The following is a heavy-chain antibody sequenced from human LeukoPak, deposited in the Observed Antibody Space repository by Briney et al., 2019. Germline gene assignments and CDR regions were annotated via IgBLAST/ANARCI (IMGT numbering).Heavy chain of an antibody. CDR3: AKDAEGPVYYDFWSGSPFDY. V-gene: IGHV3-30*18. CDR1: GFTFSSYG. CDR2: ISYDGSNK. Sequence: GGSLRLSCAASGFTFSSYGMHWVRQAPGKGLEWVAVISYDGSNKYYADSVKGRFTISRDNSKNTLYLQMNRLRAEDTAVYYCAKDAEGPVYYDFWSGSPFDYWGQGTLVTVSS. J-gene: IGHJ4*02. D-gene: IGHD3-3*01.